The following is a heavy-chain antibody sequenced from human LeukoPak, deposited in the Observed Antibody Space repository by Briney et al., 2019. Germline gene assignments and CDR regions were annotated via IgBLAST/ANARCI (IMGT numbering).Heavy chain of an antibody. J-gene: IGHJ4*02. D-gene: IGHD3-3*01. CDR1: GGSISSGGYY. CDR2: IYHSGST. V-gene: IGHV4-30-2*01. Sequence: SETLSLTCTVSGGSISSGGYYWSWIRQPPGKGLEWIGYIYHSGSTYYNPSLKSRVTISVDRSKNQFSLKLSSVTAADTAVYYCARSPPDDFWSGYYPVGFDYWGQGTLVTVSS. CDR3: ARSPPDDFWSGYYPVGFDY.